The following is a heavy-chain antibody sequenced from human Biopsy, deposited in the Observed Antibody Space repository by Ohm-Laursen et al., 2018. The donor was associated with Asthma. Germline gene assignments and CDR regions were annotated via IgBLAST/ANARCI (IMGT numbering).Heavy chain of an antibody. CDR2: INSVFGTT. Sequence: SVKVSCKSLGGTSNTYVIGWMRQAPGQGLEWMGGINSVFGTTTYPQKFQDRVTITADDSTSTVYMELSSLRSEDTAVYYCARKAGSCISRTCYSLDFWGQGTLVTVSS. D-gene: IGHD2-2*01. V-gene: IGHV1-69*13. CDR1: GGTSNTYV. J-gene: IGHJ4*02. CDR3: ARKAGSCISRTCYSLDF.